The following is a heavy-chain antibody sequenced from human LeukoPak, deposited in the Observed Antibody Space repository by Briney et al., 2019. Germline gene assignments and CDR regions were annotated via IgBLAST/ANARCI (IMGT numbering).Heavy chain of an antibody. CDR3: ARDRAELNYYGSGSYSAFDAFDK. CDR1: GYTFSGYY. D-gene: IGHD3-10*01. J-gene: IGHJ3*02. Sequence: ASVKVSCKASGYTFSGYYLHWVRQAPGPGLEWMGWINPHSGGINYAQKFQGRVTMTGDTSISTAYMELNRLTSDDTAVYYCARDRAELNYYGSGSYSAFDAFDKWGQGTMVTVSS. V-gene: IGHV1-2*02. CDR2: INPHSGGI.